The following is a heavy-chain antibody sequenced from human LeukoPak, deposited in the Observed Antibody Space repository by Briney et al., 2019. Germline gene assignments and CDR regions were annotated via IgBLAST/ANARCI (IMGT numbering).Heavy chain of an antibody. D-gene: IGHD1-7*01. CDR2: IIPIFGTA. CDR1: GGTFSSYA. V-gene: IGHV1-69*13. Sequence: ASVKVSCKASGGTFSSYAISWVRQAPGQGLEWMGGIIPIFGTANYAQKFQGRVTITADESTSTAYMELSSLRSEDTAVYYCARDHGGTTDYYYGMDVWGQGTTVTVPS. CDR3: ARDHGGTTDYYYGMDV. J-gene: IGHJ6*02.